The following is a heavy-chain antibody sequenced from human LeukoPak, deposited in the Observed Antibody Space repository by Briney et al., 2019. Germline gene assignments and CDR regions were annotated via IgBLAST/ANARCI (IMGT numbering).Heavy chain of an antibody. CDR2: IIPIFGTA. D-gene: IGHD2-2*01. J-gene: IGHJ3*02. Sequence: SVKVSCKASGGTFSSYAISWVRQAPGQGLEWMGGIIPIFGTASYAQKFQGRVTITADESTSTAYMELSSLRSEDTAVYYCARESLIVVVPAAIAFDIWGQGTMVTVSS. V-gene: IGHV1-69*13. CDR3: ARESLIVVVPAAIAFDI. CDR1: GGTFSSYA.